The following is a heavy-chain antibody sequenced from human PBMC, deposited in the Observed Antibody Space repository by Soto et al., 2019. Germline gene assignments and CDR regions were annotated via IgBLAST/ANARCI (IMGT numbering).Heavy chain of an antibody. V-gene: IGHV4-59*01. CDR3: ARDYFGPRGFDP. CDR1: GGSISSYY. CDR2: IYYSGST. J-gene: IGHJ5*02. Sequence: SETLSLTCTVSGGSISSYYWSWIWQPPGKGLEWIGYIYYSGSTNYNPSLKSRVTISVDTSKNQFSLKLSSVTAADTAVYYCARDYFGPRGFDPWGQGTLVTVS. D-gene: IGHD3-9*01.